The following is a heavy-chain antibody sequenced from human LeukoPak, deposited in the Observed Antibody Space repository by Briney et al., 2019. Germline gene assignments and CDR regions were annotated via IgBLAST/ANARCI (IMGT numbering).Heavy chain of an antibody. D-gene: IGHD6-6*01. V-gene: IGHV4-34*01. J-gene: IGHJ3*02. Sequence: SETLSLTCAVYGGSFSGYYWSWIRQPPGKGLEWIGEINHSGSTNYNPSLKSRVTISVDTSKNQFSLKLSSVTAADTAVYYCARRGSSSADAFDIWGQGTMVTVSS. CDR3: ARRGSSSADAFDI. CDR1: GGSFSGYY. CDR2: INHSGST.